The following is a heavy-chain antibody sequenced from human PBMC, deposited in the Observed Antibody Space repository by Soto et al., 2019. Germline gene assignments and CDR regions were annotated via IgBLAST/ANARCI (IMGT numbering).Heavy chain of an antibody. V-gene: IGHV3-23*01. CDR1: GFTFNIYA. D-gene: IGHD1-20*01. J-gene: IGHJ4*02. CDR2: TGATGRTT. Sequence: GGSLRLSCAASGFTFNIYAMTWVCQAPGKGLEWVSTTGATGRTTYYADSVKGRFTVSRDNSKNTLDLQMSNLRAEDTAVYYCATVHNTSRSFDYWGQGTLVTVSS. CDR3: ATVHNTSRSFDY.